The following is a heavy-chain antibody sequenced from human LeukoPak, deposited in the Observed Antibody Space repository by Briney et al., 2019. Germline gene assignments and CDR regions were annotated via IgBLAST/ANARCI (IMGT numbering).Heavy chain of an antibody. Sequence: ASVKVSCKASGYTFTSYDINWVRQATGQGLEWMGWISAYNGNTNYAQKLQGRVTMTTDTSTSTAYMELRSLRSDDTAVYYCARDSFDWRKWFDPWGQGTLVTVSS. V-gene: IGHV1-18*01. J-gene: IGHJ5*02. D-gene: IGHD3-9*01. CDR2: ISAYNGNT. CDR3: ARDSFDWRKWFDP. CDR1: GYTFTSYD.